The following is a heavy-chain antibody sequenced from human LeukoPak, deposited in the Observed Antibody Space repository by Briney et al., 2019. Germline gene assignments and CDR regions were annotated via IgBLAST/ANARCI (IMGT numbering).Heavy chain of an antibody. CDR1: GYNFNTYW. V-gene: IGHV5-51*01. J-gene: IGHJ3*02. Sequence: HGESLKISCQGSGYNFNTYWIGWVRQMPGKGLEWVGIIYPGDSDTAYSPSFQGQVTISADKSINTAYLQWSNLKASDTAMYYCARPLRGAFDIWGQGTMVTVSS. CDR2: IYPGDSDT. CDR3: ARPLRGAFDI.